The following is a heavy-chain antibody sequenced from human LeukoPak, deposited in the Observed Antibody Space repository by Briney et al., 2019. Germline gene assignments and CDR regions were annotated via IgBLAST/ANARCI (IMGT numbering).Heavy chain of an antibody. CDR2: ISSSSSYI. CDR1: GFTVSSNY. Sequence: GGSLRLSCAASGFTVSSNYMSWVRQAPGKGLEWVSSISSSSSYIYYADSVKGRFTISRDNAKNSLYLQMNSLRAEDTAVYYCAREVQYQPDAFDIWGQGTMVTVSS. J-gene: IGHJ3*02. D-gene: IGHD2-2*01. CDR3: AREVQYQPDAFDI. V-gene: IGHV3-21*01.